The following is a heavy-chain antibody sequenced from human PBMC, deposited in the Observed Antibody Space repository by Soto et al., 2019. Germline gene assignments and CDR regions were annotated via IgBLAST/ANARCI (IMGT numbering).Heavy chain of an antibody. J-gene: IGHJ4*02. CDR2: ISGSGGST. CDR3: AKGSVGFGELLDLFVY. D-gene: IGHD3-10*01. V-gene: IGHV3-23*01. CDR1: GFTFSSYA. Sequence: GGSLRLSCAASGFTFSSYAMSWVRQAPGKGLEWVSAISGSGGSTYYADSVKGRFTISRDNSKNTLYLQMNSLRAEDTAVYYCAKGSVGFGELLDLFVYWGQGTLVTVSS.